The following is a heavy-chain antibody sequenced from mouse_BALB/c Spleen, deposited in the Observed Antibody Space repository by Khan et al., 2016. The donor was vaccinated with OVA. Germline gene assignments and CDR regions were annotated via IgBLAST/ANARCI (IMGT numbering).Heavy chain of an antibody. CDR2: VSTNYGDA. CDR3: GRGGGGDRFAY. V-gene: IGHV1S137*01. CDR1: GYTFTDFP. J-gene: IGHJ3*01. Sequence: QVQLQQSGAELVRPGVSLKISCKGSGYTFTDFPMHWVKQSHAKNLEWIGVVSTNYGDATYNQKFTGKATMTVDKSSSTAYMELARLTSEDSAIXYGGRGGGGDRFAYWGQGTLVTVSA.